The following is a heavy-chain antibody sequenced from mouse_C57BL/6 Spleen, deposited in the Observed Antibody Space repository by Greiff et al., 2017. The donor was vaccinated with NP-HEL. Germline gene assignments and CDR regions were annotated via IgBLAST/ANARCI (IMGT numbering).Heavy chain of an antibody. CDR1: GFTFSSYA. Sequence: VMLVESGGGLVKPGGSLKLSCAASGFTFSSYAMSWVRQTPEKRLEWVATISDGGSYTYYPDNVKGRFTISRDNAKNNLYLQMSHLKSEDTAMYYCARDGLYGYDDWYFDVWGTGTTVTVSS. J-gene: IGHJ1*03. CDR2: ISDGGSYT. V-gene: IGHV5-4*01. CDR3: ARDGLYGYDDWYFDV. D-gene: IGHD2-2*01.